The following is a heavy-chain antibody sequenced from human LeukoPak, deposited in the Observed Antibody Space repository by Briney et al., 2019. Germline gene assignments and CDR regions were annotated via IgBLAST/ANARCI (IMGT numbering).Heavy chain of an antibody. J-gene: IGHJ4*02. D-gene: IGHD3-10*01. V-gene: IGHV4-34*01. CDR3: ARRAMVRGVIN. Sequence: GSLRLSCAASGFTFSSYEMNWVRQAPGKGLEWIGEINHSGSTNYNPSLKSRVTISVDTSKNQFSLKLSSVTAADTAVYYCARRAMVRGVINWGQGTLVTVSS. CDR1: GFTFSSYE. CDR2: INHSGST.